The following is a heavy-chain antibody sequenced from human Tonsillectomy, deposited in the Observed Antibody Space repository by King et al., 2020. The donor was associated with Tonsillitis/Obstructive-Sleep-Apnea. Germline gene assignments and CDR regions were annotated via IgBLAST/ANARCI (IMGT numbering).Heavy chain of an antibody. D-gene: IGHD3-10*01. CDR1: GGSISGYY. J-gene: IGHJ4*02. V-gene: IGHV4-59*01. CDR2: ISSSGST. CDR3: ARSKGSGSYFDS. Sequence: QLQESGPGLVKPSETLSLTCTVSGGSISGYYWSWIRQPPGKGLEWIGYISSSGSTNYSPSLRRRVTISLDTSKNQFSLRLSSVTTADTAVYYCARSKGSGSYFDSWGLGTLVTVSS.